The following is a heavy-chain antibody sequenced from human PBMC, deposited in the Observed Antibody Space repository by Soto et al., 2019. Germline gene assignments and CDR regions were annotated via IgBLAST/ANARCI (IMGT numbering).Heavy chain of an antibody. J-gene: IGHJ6*02. CDR3: ARDLRVAGRSYGMDV. CDR2: ISGSSGYI. CDR1: GFTFRTYS. Sequence: LRLSCAASGFTFRTYSMNWVRQAPGKGLEWVSSISGSSGYIYYADSVKGRFTISRDNAKNSLLLQMNSLRAEDTAVYYCARDLRVAGRSYGMDVWGQGTTVTVSS. D-gene: IGHD1-26*01. V-gene: IGHV3-21*01.